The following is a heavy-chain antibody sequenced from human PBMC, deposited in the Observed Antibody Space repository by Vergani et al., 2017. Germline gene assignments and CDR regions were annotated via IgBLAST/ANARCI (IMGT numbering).Heavy chain of an antibody. J-gene: IGHJ4*02. CDR3: TTAEEYYDIVTGYYCNSNFDC. CDR1: GFTFSNAW. Sequence: EVQLVESGGGLVKPGGSLRLSCAASGFTFSNAWMSWVRQAPGKGLEWVGRIKSKTDGGTTDYAAPVKGRFTISRDDSKNTLYLQMNSLKTEDTAVYYCTTAEEYYDIVTGYYCNSNFDCWVQGTLVTVSS. V-gene: IGHV3-15*01. D-gene: IGHD3-9*01. CDR2: IKSKTDGGTT.